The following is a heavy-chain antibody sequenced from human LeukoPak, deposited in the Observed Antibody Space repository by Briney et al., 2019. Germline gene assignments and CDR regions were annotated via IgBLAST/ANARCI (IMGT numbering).Heavy chain of an antibody. CDR2: IYYSGST. J-gene: IGHJ6*04. V-gene: IGHV4-28*01. CDR1: GYSISSSSW. Sequence: SETLSLTCAVSGYSISSSSWWGWIRQPPGKGLEWFGYIYYSGSTYYNPSLKSRVTMSVDTSKNQFSLKLSSVTAVDTAVYYCAATYLSSTSWEAMDVWGKGTTVIVSS. CDR3: AATYLSSTSWEAMDV. D-gene: IGHD2-2*01.